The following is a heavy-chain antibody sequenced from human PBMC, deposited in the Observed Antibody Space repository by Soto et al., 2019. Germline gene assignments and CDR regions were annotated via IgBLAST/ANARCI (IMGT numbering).Heavy chain of an antibody. CDR3: AGVHSPPKRGHLAGSARYYYYYYYMDV. CDR2: INSDGSST. J-gene: IGHJ6*03. V-gene: IGHV3-74*01. D-gene: IGHD3-10*01. CDR1: GFTFSSYW. Sequence: EVQLVESGGGLVQPGGSLRLSCAASGFTFSSYWMHWVRQAPGKGLVWVSRINSDGSSTSYADSVKGRFTISRDNAKNTLYLQMNSLRAEDTAVYYCAGVHSPPKRGHLAGSARYYYYYYYMDVWGKGTTVTVSS.